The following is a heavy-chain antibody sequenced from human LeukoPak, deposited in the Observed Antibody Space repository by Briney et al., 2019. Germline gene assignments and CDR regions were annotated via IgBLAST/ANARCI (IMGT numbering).Heavy chain of an antibody. Sequence: GGSLRLSCAASGFTFSSYWMSWVRQAPGKGLEWVTNIKQDGSEKYYVDSVKGRFTISRDNAKNSLYLQMNSLRAEDTAVYYCASQAYGDYQYYFDYWGQGTLVTVSS. CDR3: ASQAYGDYQYYFDY. D-gene: IGHD4-17*01. CDR2: IKQDGSEK. CDR1: GFTFSSYW. J-gene: IGHJ4*02. V-gene: IGHV3-7*01.